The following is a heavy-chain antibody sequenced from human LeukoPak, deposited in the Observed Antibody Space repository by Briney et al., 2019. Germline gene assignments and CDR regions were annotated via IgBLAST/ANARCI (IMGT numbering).Heavy chain of an antibody. CDR2: IHYSGST. CDR3: AGGPSYGDYVY. J-gene: IGHJ4*02. Sequence: SETLSLTCSVSGASISSHYWSWIRQPPGKGLEWIGYIHYSGSTNCNPSLKSRVTISLDTSKNQFSLKLTSVTAADTAVYYCAGGPSYGDYVYWGQGTLVTVSS. CDR1: GASISSHY. V-gene: IGHV4-59*11. D-gene: IGHD4-17*01.